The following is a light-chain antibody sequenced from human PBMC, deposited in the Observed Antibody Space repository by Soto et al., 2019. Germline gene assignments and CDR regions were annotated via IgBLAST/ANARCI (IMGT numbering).Light chain of an antibody. CDR2: GPS. Sequence: EIVLTQSPGTLSLSPGERATLSCRASQSVPKNYLAWYQHKPGQAPRLLIHGPSSRATGIPDRFSGSGSGTDFTLSISRLEPEYCAGYYCHQSATSHQTFGQGTKVEIK. J-gene: IGKJ1*01. CDR1: QSVPKNY. V-gene: IGKV3-20*01. CDR3: HQSATSHQT.